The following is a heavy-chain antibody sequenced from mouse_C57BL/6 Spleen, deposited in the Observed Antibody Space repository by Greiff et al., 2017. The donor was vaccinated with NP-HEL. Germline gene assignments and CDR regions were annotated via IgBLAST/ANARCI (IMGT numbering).Heavy chain of an antibody. CDR1: GFTFSDYG. V-gene: IGHV5-17*01. Sequence: EVKLVESGGGLVKPGGSLKLSCAASGFTFSDYGMHWVRQAPEKGLEWVAYISGGGSTIYYADKVKGRFTISRDNAKNTLFLQMTSLRAEDTAMYYCARTGTSLFDYWGQGTTLTVSS. J-gene: IGHJ2*01. CDR3: ARTGTSLFDY. CDR2: ISGGGSTI. D-gene: IGHD4-1*01.